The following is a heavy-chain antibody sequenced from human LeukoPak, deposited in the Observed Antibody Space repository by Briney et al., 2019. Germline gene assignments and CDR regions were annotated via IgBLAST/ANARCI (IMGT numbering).Heavy chain of an antibody. J-gene: IGHJ5*02. CDR3: AKAKTGIIAAAGTRPHNWFDP. V-gene: IGHV3-23*01. D-gene: IGHD6-13*01. Sequence: GGSLRLSCAASGFTFSSYAMSWVRQAPGKGLEWVSAISGSGGSTYYADSVKGRFTISRDNSKNTLYLQMNSLRAEDTAVYYCAKAKTGIIAAAGTRPHNWFDPWGQGTLVTVSS. CDR2: ISGSGGST. CDR1: GFTFSSYA.